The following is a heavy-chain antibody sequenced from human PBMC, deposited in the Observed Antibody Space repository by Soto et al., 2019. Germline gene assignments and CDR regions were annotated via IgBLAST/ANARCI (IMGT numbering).Heavy chain of an antibody. J-gene: IGHJ4*02. CDR3: ARRYGRNFDY. D-gene: IGHD1-26*01. CDR1: SGSISSTIYS. CDR2: IFYSGST. Sequence: SETLSLTCTVSSGSISSTIYSWDWIRQPPGKGLEWIGSIFYSGSTYYNPSLKSRVTISVDTSKNQFSLRLSSVTAADTAVYYCARRYGRNFDYWGQGTLVTVSS. V-gene: IGHV4-39*07.